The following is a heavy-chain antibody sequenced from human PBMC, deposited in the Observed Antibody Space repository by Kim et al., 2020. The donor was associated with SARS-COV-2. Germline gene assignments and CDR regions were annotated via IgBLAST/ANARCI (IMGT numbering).Heavy chain of an antibody. CDR1: GGSISSGGYY. V-gene: IGHV4-31*03. D-gene: IGHD2-21*02. CDR3: ARGRRVVTGGYYYGMDV. Sequence: SETLSLTCTVSGGSISSGGYYWSWIRQHPGKGLEWIGYIYYSGSTYYNPSLKSRVTISVDTSKNQFSLKLSSVTAADTAVYYCARGRRVVTGGYYYGMDVWGQGTTVTVSS. CDR2: IYYSGST. J-gene: IGHJ6*02.